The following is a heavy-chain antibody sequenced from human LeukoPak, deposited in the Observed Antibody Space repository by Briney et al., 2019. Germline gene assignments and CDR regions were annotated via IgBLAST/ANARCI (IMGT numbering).Heavy chain of an antibody. Sequence: GSSVKVSCKASGGTFSSYAINWVRQAPGQGLEWMGGIIPIFGTANYAQKFQGRVTITADESTSTAYMELSSLRSEDTAVYYCARDGTWTVVTPDFDYYYYMDVWGKGTTVTVSS. CDR3: ARDGTWTVVTPDFDYYYYMDV. V-gene: IGHV1-69*01. J-gene: IGHJ6*03. CDR1: GGTFSSYA. CDR2: IIPIFGTA. D-gene: IGHD4-23*01.